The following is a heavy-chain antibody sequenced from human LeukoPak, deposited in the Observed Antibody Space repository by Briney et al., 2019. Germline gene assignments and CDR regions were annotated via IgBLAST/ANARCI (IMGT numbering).Heavy chain of an antibody. Sequence: EPGGSLRLSCAASGFTFSSYSMNWVRQAPGKGLEWVSSISNSSSYIYYADSVKGRFTISRDNAKNSLYLQMNSLRAEDTGVYYCARRIAVADNYFDYWGQGTLVTVSS. D-gene: IGHD6-19*01. CDR1: GFTFSSYS. CDR2: ISNSSSYI. J-gene: IGHJ4*02. V-gene: IGHV3-21*01. CDR3: ARRIAVADNYFDY.